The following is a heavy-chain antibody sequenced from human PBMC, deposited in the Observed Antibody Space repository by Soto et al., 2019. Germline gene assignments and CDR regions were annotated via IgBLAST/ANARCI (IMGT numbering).Heavy chain of an antibody. Sequence: QEQLVESGGGVVQPGRSLRLSCSVSGFNFRNYPMHWVRQAPGTGLDWVAAISFDGSNKFYGDSVKGRFSISRDDSKNTLSLQMNGLRTEDSATYYCAREIAAGKDFWGQGTLVIVSS. CDR3: AREIAAGKDF. V-gene: IGHV3-30-3*01. CDR2: ISFDGSNK. J-gene: IGHJ4*02. CDR1: GFNFRNYP. D-gene: IGHD6-13*01.